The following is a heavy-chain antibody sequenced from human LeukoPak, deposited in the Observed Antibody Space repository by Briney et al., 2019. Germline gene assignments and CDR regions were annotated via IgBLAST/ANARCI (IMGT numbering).Heavy chain of an antibody. CDR1: GYTFTSYD. CDR2: INPNSGGT. V-gene: IGHV1-2*02. D-gene: IGHD5-12*01. Sequence: ASVKVSCKASGYTFTSYDINWVRQATGQGLEWMGWINPNSGGTNYAQKFQGRVTMTRDTSISTAYMELSRLRSDDTAVYYCARDRYSGYDAGVRDAFDIWGQGTMVTVSS. J-gene: IGHJ3*02. CDR3: ARDRYSGYDAGVRDAFDI.